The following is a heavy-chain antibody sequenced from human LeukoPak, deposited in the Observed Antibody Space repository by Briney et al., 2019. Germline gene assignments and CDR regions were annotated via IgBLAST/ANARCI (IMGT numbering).Heavy chain of an antibody. CDR1: GGSISSYY. CDR2: IYYSGST. D-gene: IGHD5-12*01. Sequence: PSETLSLTCTVSGGSISSYYWSWIRQPPGKGLEWIGYIYYSGSTNYNPSLKSRVTISVDTSKNQFSLKLSSVTAADTAVYYCARHIVATIIAPHYGMDVWGQGTTVTVSS. CDR3: ARHIVATIIAPHYGMDV. J-gene: IGHJ6*02. V-gene: IGHV4-59*08.